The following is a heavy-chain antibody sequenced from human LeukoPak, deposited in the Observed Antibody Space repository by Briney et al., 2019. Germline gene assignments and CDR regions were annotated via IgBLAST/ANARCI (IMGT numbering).Heavy chain of an antibody. CDR1: GGSISSSSYY. CDR2: LYYSGST. D-gene: IGHD3-10*01. CDR3: ARLSFGEHTFDY. V-gene: IGHV4-39*01. J-gene: IGHJ4*02. Sequence: SETLSLTCTVSGGSISSSSYYWGWIRQPPGKGLEWIGSLYYSGSTYYNPSLRSRVTLSVDISKSQFSLKLNSVPAADTAVYYCARLSFGEHTFDYWGQGILITVSS.